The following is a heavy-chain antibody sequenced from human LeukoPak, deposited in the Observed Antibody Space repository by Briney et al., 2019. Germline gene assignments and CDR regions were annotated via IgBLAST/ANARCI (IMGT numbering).Heavy chain of an antibody. CDR3: ARAQIEMATIFDAFDI. D-gene: IGHD5-24*01. Sequence: SETLSLTCTVSGDSISSYYWSWIRQPPGKGLEWIGYIYYSGSTNYNPSLKSRVTISVDTSKNQFSLKLSSVTAADTAVYYCARAQIEMATIFDAFDIWGQGTMVTVSS. V-gene: IGHV4-59*01. CDR1: GDSISSYY. J-gene: IGHJ3*02. CDR2: IYYSGST.